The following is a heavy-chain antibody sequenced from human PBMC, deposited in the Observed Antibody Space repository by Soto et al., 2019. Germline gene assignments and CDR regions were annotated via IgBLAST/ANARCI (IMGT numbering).Heavy chain of an antibody. Sequence: QVQLQESGPGLVKPSQTLSLTCTVSGGSISSGDYYWTWIRQHPGKGLEWIGYLYYSGTTYYNPCLKSRVTISVDTSKNQVALNLSSVTAADTAGYYCARDGAYGDISSWGQGTLVPVSS. CDR3: ARDGAYGDISS. D-gene: IGHD4-17*01. J-gene: IGHJ5*02. CDR2: LYYSGTT. V-gene: IGHV4-31*03. CDR1: GGSISSGDYY.